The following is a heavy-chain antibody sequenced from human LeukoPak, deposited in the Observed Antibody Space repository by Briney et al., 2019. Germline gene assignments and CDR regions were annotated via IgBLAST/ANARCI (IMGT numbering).Heavy chain of an antibody. V-gene: IGHV4-4*07. Sequence: PWETLSLTCTVPGDSISSYYWSWIRQPAGKGLDWIGRVYVTGSTNLNPALQSRVTMSVDTSKNQFSLKLTSVTAADTAVYYCARDRQWLVDHWGQGILVTVSS. D-gene: IGHD6-19*01. CDR2: VYVTGST. CDR1: GDSISSYY. J-gene: IGHJ5*02. CDR3: ARDRQWLVDH.